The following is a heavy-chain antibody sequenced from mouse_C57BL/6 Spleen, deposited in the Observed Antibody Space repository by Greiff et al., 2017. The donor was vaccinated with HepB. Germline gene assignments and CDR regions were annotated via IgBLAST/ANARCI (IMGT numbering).Heavy chain of an antibody. CDR3: AREDYFDY. CDR2: INPGSGGT. CDR1: GYAFTNYL. V-gene: IGHV1-54*01. J-gene: IGHJ2*01. Sequence: VQLVESGAELVRPGPSVKVSCKASGYAFTNYLIEWVKQRPGPGLEWIGVINPGSGGTNYNEKFKGKATLTADKSSSTAYMQLSSLTSEDSAVYFCAREDYFDYWGQGTTLTVSS.